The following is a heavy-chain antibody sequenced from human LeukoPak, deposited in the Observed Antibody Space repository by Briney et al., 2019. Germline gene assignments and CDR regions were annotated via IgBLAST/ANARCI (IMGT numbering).Heavy chain of an antibody. CDR3: ARVTSRLGWFDP. V-gene: IGHV4-34*01. J-gene: IGHJ5*02. CDR1: GGSFSGYY. CDR2: INHSGST. D-gene: IGHD4-23*01. Sequence: SETLSLTCAVYGGSFSGYYWSWIRQPPGKGLEWIGEINHSGSTNYNPSLKSRDTISVDTSKNQFSLKLRSVTAADTAVYYCARVTSRLGWFDPWGQGTLVTVSS.